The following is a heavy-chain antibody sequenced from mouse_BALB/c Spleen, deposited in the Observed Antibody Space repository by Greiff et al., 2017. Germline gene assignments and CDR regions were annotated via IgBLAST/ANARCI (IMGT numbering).Heavy chain of an antibody. D-gene: IGHD3-1*01. V-gene: IGHV1-7*01. J-gene: IGHJ2*01. CDR2: INPSTGYT. CDR3: ARSGGGIDFDT. Sequence: QVQLQQSGAELAKPGASVKMSCKASGYTFTSYWMHWVKQRPGQGLEWIGYINPSTGYTEYNQKFKDKATLTADKSSSTAYMQLSSLTSEDSAVYYCARSGGGIDFDTCGQDTTLTVSS. CDR1: GYTFTSYW.